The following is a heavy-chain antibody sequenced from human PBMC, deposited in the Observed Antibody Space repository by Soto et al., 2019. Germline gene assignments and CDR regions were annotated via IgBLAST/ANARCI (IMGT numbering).Heavy chain of an antibody. CDR3: ARDYGGDY. CDR2: IYYSGST. V-gene: IGHV4-61*01. J-gene: IGHJ4*02. CDR1: GVPVSGGSYY. Sequence: SETLSLTCSVSGVPVSGGSYYWSWIRQPPGKGLEWVGKIYYSGSTDYNPSLKSRVTISIDTSKNQFSLKLSSVTAADTAVYYCARDYGGDYWGQGTLVTVSS. D-gene: IGHD4-17*01.